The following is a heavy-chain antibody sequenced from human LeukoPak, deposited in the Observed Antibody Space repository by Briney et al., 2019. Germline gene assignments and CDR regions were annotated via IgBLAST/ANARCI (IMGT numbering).Heavy chain of an antibody. CDR1: GYSISSGYY. D-gene: IGHD3-16*01. J-gene: IGHJ4*02. V-gene: IGHV4-38-2*01. CDR2: IYHSGST. Sequence: TETLSLTCAVSGYSISSGYYWGWIRQPPGKGLEWIGNIYHSGSTYYNPSLKSRVTISVDTSKNQFSLKLSSVTAADTAVYYCAQQSLRSPDYWGQGTLVTVSS. CDR3: AQQSLRSPDY.